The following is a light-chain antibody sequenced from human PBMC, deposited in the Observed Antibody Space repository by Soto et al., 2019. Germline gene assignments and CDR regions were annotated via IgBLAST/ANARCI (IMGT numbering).Light chain of an antibody. CDR1: QSIGNS. V-gene: IGKV1-5*03. Sequence: DIQMTQSPSILSASIGDRVTITCRASQSIGNSLAWYQQKPGKAPKLLIYRASSLESGVPSRFSGSGSGTEFTLTITSLQPDDFATYYCQQYSTYSFTFGAGTTVDIK. J-gene: IGKJ3*01. CDR3: QQYSTYSFT. CDR2: RAS.